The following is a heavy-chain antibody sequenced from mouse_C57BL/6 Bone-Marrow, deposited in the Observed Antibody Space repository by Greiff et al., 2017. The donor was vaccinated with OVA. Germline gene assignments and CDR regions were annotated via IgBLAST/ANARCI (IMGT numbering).Heavy chain of an antibody. CDR1: GFSLTSYG. Sequence: VKLMESGPGLVQPSQSLSITCTVSGFSLTSYGVHWVRQSPGKGLEWLGVIWSGGSTDYNAAFISRLSISKDNSKSQVFFKMNSLHADDTAIYYCARNRGHYYGSSWGQGTLVTVSA. J-gene: IGHJ3*01. V-gene: IGHV2-2*01. CDR3: ARNRGHYYGSS. CDR2: IWSGGST. D-gene: IGHD1-1*01.